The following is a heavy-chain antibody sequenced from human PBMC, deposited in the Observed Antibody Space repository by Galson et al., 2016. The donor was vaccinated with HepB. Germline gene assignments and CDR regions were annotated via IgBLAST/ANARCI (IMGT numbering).Heavy chain of an antibody. D-gene: IGHD5-18*01. V-gene: IGHV4-61*01. CDR1: GGSVSSGSYY. Sequence: SETLSLTCTVSGGSVSSGSYYWSWIRQPPGKGLEWIGYIYYSGSTNYNPSLKSLVTISVDTSKNQLSLKLSSVTAADTAVYYCARDPGRVGYSYGYSWGDYYYGMDVWGQGTTVTVSS. CDR3: ARDPGRVGYSYGYSWGDYYYGMDV. CDR2: IYYSGST. J-gene: IGHJ6*02.